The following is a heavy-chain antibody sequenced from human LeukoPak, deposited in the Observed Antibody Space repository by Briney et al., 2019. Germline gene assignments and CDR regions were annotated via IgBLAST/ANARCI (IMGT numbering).Heavy chain of an antibody. CDR1: GYNFTSHW. V-gene: IGHV5-51*01. Sequence: RGESLKISCKGSGYNFTSHWIGWVRQMPGKGLEWMGIIYPGDSNTRYSPSFQGQVTISADKSISTAYLQWSSLKASDTAIYYCARMQGNWFDPWGQGTLVTVSS. J-gene: IGHJ5*02. CDR3: ARMQGNWFDP. CDR2: IYPGDSNT.